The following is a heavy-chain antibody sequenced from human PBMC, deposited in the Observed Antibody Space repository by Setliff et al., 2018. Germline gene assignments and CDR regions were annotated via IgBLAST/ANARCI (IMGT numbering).Heavy chain of an antibody. J-gene: IGHJ4*02. Sequence: GGSLSLSCAGSGFTFSYFSMSWVRQVPGKGLEWVSSIFYNGASPSYADSVKGRFTISRDNSRNTLYLQMNNLKVEDTAIYYCAKDYRRDGYWDIDYWGQGTLVTSPQ. V-gene: IGHV3-23*01. CDR3: AKDYRRDGYWDIDY. CDR2: IFYNGASP. CDR1: GFTFSYFS. D-gene: IGHD3-16*02.